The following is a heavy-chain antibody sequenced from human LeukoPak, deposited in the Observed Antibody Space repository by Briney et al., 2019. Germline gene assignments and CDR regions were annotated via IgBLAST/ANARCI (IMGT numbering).Heavy chain of an antibody. Sequence: GGSLRLSCTVSEFTFSDSVIHWVRHAAGEGLEWVGRIRSKTKGAETGYAASVKGRFTISRDDSKDTAYLQMNSLKPEDTGVYYCTSPAHDFDIWSGYYSLWGHGTRVTVSS. D-gene: IGHD3-3*01. V-gene: IGHV3-73*01. CDR1: EFTFSDSV. J-gene: IGHJ4*01. CDR2: IRSKTKGAET. CDR3: TSPAHDFDIWSGYYSL.